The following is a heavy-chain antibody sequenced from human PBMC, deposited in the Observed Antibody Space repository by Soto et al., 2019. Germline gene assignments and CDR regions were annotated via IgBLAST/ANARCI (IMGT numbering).Heavy chain of an antibody. CDR2: IYSGGSR. CDR3: VRTGYGKNYFDC. V-gene: IGHV3-53*01. Sequence: PGGSLRLSCAASGFTVSTNYMSWVRQAPGKGLEWVSVIYSGGSRYYAESVEGRFTISRDISKNSLYLQMNSLRAEDTAVYYCVRTGYGKNYFDCWGQGALVTVSS. CDR1: GFTVSTNY. D-gene: IGHD5-18*01. J-gene: IGHJ4*02.